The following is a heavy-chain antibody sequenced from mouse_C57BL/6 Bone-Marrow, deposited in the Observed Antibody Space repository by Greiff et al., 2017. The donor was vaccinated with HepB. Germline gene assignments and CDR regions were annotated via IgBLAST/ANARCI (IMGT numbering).Heavy chain of an antibody. CDR1: GYTFTDYY. J-gene: IGHJ4*01. CDR2: IRNKANGYTT. CDR3: ARYEPYAMDY. V-gene: IGHV7-3*01. Sequence: DVMLVESGGGLVQPGGSLSLSCAASGYTFTDYYMSWVRQPPGKALEWLGFIRNKANGYTTEYSASVKGRFTISRDNSQSILYLQMNALRAEDSATYYCARYEPYAMDYWGQGTSVTVSS.